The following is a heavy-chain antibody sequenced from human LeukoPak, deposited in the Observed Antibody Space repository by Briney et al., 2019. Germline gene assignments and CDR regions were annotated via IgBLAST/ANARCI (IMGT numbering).Heavy chain of an antibody. Sequence: SETLSLTCTVSGGSISSYYWSWIRQPAGKGLEWIGRIYTSGSTNYNPSLKSRVTISVDTSKNQFSLKLNSVTAADTAVYYCARHVYYYDSSGYFPDYWGQGTLVTVSS. D-gene: IGHD3-22*01. CDR1: GGSISSYY. CDR2: IYTSGST. CDR3: ARHVYYYDSSGYFPDY. J-gene: IGHJ4*02. V-gene: IGHV4-4*07.